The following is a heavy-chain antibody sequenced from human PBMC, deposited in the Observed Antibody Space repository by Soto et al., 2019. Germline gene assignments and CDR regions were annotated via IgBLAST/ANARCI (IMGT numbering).Heavy chain of an antibody. CDR3: ADGGSSGFVFDY. Sequence: GGSLRLSCAATGFTVSSRFMSWIRQAPGKGLEWVSYISSSSSYTNYADSVKGRFTISTDNAKNSLYLQMNSLRAEDTAVYYCADGGSSGFVFDYWGQGTLVTVSS. CDR1: GFTVSSRF. V-gene: IGHV3-11*06. CDR2: ISSSSSYT. D-gene: IGHD6-19*01. J-gene: IGHJ4*02.